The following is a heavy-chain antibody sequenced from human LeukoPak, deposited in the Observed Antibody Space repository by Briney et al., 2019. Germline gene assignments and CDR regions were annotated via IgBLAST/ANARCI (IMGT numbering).Heavy chain of an antibody. CDR1: GFTFSSYS. CDR2: ISSSSSYI. CDR3: ARDGIVGATRRYYFDY. V-gene: IGHV3-21*04. D-gene: IGHD1-26*01. Sequence: GGSLRLSCAASGFTFSSYSMNWVRQAPGKGLEWVSSISSSSSYIYYADSVKGRFTISRDNAKNSLYLQMNSLRAEDTAVYYCARDGIVGATRRYYFDYWGQGTLVTVSS. J-gene: IGHJ4*02.